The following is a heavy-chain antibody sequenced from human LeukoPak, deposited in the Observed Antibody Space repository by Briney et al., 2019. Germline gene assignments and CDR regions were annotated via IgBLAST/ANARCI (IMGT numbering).Heavy chain of an antibody. Sequence: GGSLRLSCAASGFTFSSYSMNWVRQAPGKGLEWVSSISSSSSYIYYADSVKGRFTISRDNAKNSLYLQMNSLRAEDTAVYYCARDLGAMVSYFDYWGQGTLVTVSS. V-gene: IGHV3-21*01. CDR3: ARDLGAMVSYFDY. J-gene: IGHJ4*02. CDR2: ISSSSSYI. D-gene: IGHD5-18*01. CDR1: GFTFSSYS.